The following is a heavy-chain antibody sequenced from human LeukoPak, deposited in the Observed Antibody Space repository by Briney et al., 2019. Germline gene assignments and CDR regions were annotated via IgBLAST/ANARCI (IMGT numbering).Heavy chain of an antibody. J-gene: IGHJ4*02. V-gene: IGHV3-21*01. Sequence: GGSLRLSCAASGFTFSSYNMYWVRQAPGQGLEWVSSLSGGSDHIYYADPVKGRFTISRDNAKNSLYLQMNSLRAEDTAVYYCAREGLRYYGYWGQGTLVTVSS. CDR1: GFTFSSYN. CDR2: LSGGSDHI. CDR3: AREGLRYYGY.